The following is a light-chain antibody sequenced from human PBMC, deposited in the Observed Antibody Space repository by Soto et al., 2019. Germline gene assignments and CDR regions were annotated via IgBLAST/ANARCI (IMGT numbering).Light chain of an antibody. CDR3: QQYGSSPPIT. V-gene: IGKV3-20*01. CDR2: GTS. CDR1: QTVSSY. J-gene: IGKJ5*01. Sequence: SPGERATLSCRASQTVSSYLLWYQQKPGQAPRVLIYGTSNRATGIPDRFSGSGSGTDFTLTFSRLDPEDFAVYYCQQYGSSPPITFGQGTRLEIK.